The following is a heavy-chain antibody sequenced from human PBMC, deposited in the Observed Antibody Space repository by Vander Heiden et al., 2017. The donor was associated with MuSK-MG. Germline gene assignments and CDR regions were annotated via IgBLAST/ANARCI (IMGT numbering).Heavy chain of an antibody. Sequence: QITLKESGPTLVKPTQTLTPPCTFPGLSLPTTARGVGWLRQLPGKALEWLALIHWDDNKRDSPSLKSRLTITKDTSKNQVVLMMTNMDPEDTATYYCAHRRGALHAFDIWGQGTLVTVSS. CDR3: AHRRGALHAFDI. J-gene: IGHJ3*02. CDR1: GLSLPTTARG. V-gene: IGHV2-5*02. D-gene: IGHD1-26*01. CDR2: IHWDDNK.